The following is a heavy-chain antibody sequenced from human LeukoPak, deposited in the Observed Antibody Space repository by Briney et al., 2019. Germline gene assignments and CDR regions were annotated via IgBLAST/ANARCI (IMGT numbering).Heavy chain of an antibody. Sequence: SETLSLTCTVSGGSISSGGYYWSWLRQHPGKGLEWIGCIYYSGTTYYHPSLTSRVAISVDTSKNQFSLKLSSVTAAATAVYYCARSGTVTTWNYWGQGTLVTVSS. J-gene: IGHJ4*02. CDR1: GGSISSGGYY. CDR3: ARSGTVTTWNY. D-gene: IGHD4-17*01. V-gene: IGHV4-31*03. CDR2: IYYSGTT.